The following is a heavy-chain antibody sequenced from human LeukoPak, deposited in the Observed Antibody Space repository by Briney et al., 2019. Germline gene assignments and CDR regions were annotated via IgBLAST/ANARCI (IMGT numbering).Heavy chain of an antibody. CDR1: GFTFSDHY. Sequence: GGSLRLSCAASGFTFSDHYMDWVRQAPGKGLEWVGRTRNKANSCATEYAASVKGRFTISRDDSKNSLYLQMNSLKTEDTAVYYCARGPRWYYYDSSGFVDYWGQGTLVTVSS. D-gene: IGHD3-22*01. V-gene: IGHV3-72*01. CDR3: ARGPRWYYYDSSGFVDY. J-gene: IGHJ4*02. CDR2: TRNKANSCAT.